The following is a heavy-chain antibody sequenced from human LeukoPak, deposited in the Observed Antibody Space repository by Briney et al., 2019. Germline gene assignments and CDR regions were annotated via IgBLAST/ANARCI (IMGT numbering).Heavy chain of an antibody. CDR2: GNCDNDNT. CDR3: ARCGDVVVPAATDFDY. V-gene: IGHV1-8*03. CDR1: VYTFTRFV. Sequence: ASLKVSCKTSVYTFTRFVINWVRHTTRHGPEWVGWGNCDNDNTRYVRTLLGGVALKRDTSTRTHYLELNNLSSGDRAVYYCARCGDVVVPAATDFDYWGQGTLVTV. J-gene: IGHJ4*02. D-gene: IGHD2-2*01.